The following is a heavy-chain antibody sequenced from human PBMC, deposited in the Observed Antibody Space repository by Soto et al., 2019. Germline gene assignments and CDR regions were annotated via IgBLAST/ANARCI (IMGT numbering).Heavy chain of an antibody. CDR1: GYTFTNYG. J-gene: IGHJ3*01. Sequence: QVQLVQSGAEVKKPGASVKVSCKASGYTFTNYGISWVRQAPEQGLEWMGWISAYNGNTNFAQKFQGRVTMTSDTSTSTAYMELRSLRSDDTAVYYCARGGWYCSSTSCYTDAFDFWGQGTLVTVSS. V-gene: IGHV1-18*01. D-gene: IGHD2-2*02. CDR2: ISAYNGNT. CDR3: ARGGWYCSSTSCYTDAFDF.